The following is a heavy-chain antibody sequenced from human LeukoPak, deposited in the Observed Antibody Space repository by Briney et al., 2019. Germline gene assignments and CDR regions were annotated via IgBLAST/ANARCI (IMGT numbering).Heavy chain of an antibody. J-gene: IGHJ5*02. CDR2: IYHSGNT. CDR1: GGSISSSYYY. CDR3: ATAKYCSSTSCNAFDWFDP. D-gene: IGHD2-2*01. Sequence: PSETLSLTCTVSGGSISSSYYYWGWIRQPPGKGLEWIGSIYHSGNTYYNPSLKSRVTISVDTSTNQFSLKVTSVTAADTAVYYCATAKYCSSTSCNAFDWFDPWGQGTLVTVSS. V-gene: IGHV4-39*01.